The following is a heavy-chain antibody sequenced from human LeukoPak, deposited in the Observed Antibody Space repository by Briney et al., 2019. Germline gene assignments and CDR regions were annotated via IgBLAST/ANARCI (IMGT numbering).Heavy chain of an antibody. D-gene: IGHD5-24*01. CDR1: GFTFSNYA. CDR2: ISGSAGDT. CDR3: AQMACASRFGRFDP. J-gene: IGHJ5*02. Sequence: GGSLILSCTASGFTFSNYAMSWVRQAPGKGLQWVSSISGSAGDTYYADSVKGRFTISRDNSKNTLYLQMNSLRVDDTAVYYCAQMACASRFGRFDPWGQGTLVAVS. V-gene: IGHV3-23*01.